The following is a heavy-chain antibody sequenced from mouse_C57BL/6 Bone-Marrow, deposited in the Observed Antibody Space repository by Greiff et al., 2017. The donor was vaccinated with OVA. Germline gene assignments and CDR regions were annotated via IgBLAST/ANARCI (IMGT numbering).Heavy chain of an antibody. CDR1: GFTFSDYG. Sequence: EVKLVESGGGLVKPGGSLKLSCAASGFTFSDYGMHWVRQAPEKGLEWVAYISSGSSTIYYADTVKGRFTISRDNAKNTLFLQMTSLRSEDTAMYYCARPFLRAWFAYWGQGTLVTVSA. V-gene: IGHV5-17*01. D-gene: IGHD1-1*01. CDR2: ISSGSSTI. CDR3: ARPFLRAWFAY. J-gene: IGHJ3*01.